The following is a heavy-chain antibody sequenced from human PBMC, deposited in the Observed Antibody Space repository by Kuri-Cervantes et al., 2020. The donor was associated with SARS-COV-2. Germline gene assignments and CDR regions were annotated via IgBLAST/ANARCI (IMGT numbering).Heavy chain of an antibody. CDR2: INPNSGGT. D-gene: IGHD2-2*01. CDR3: AKDGDIVVVPAAMSFDY. Sequence: ASVKVSCKASGYTFTGYYMHWVRQAPGQGLEWMGWINPNSGGTNYAQKFQGRVTMTRDTSISTAYMELSRLRSDDTAVYYCAKDGDIVVVPAAMSFDYWGQGTLVTVSS. J-gene: IGHJ4*02. CDR1: GYTFTGYY. V-gene: IGHV1-2*02.